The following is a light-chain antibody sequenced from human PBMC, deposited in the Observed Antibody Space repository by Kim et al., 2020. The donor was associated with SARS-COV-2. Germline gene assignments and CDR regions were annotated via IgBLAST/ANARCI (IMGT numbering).Light chain of an antibody. CDR1: QSISSW. Sequence: IQMTQSPTTLSVSVGDRVTITCRASQSISSWLAWYQQKSGTAPKVLIYDASVLESGVPSRFSARGAGTEFTLTISTLQPDDSATYYCPQYDSREFTFGQGTKLEI. CDR2: DAS. J-gene: IGKJ2*01. CDR3: PQYDSREFT. V-gene: IGKV1-5*01.